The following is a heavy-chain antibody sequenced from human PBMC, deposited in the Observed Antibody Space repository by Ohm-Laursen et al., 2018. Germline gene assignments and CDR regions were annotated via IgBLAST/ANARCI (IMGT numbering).Heavy chain of an antibody. V-gene: IGHV4-59*08. D-gene: IGHD3-22*01. CDR2: ISHSGST. CDR3: ARLGKSSGTDY. J-gene: IGHJ4*02. CDR1: GGTISSYY. Sequence: GTLSFTCTVSGGTISSYYWTRIRQPPGKGLEWIGDISHSGSTNYNSSLKSRVTISLDTSRNQFSQKLSSVTAADTAVYYCARLGKSSGTDYWGQGALVTVSS.